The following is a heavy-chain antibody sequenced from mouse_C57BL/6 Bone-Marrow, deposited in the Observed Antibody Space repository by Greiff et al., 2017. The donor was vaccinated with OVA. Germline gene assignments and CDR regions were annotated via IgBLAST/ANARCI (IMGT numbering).Heavy chain of an antibody. J-gene: IGHJ3*01. CDR3: ARGAY. Sequence: VQGVESGAELVKPGASVKISCKASGYAFSSYWMNWVNQRPGKGLEWIGQIYPGDGDTNYNGKFKGKATLTADKSSSTTYMQLSSLTSEDSAVYFCARGAYWGQGTLVTVSA. V-gene: IGHV1-80*01. CDR2: IYPGDGDT. CDR1: GYAFSSYW.